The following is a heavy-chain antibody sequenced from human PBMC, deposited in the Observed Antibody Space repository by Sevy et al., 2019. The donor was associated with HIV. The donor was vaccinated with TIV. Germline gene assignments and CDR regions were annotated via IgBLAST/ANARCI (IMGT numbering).Heavy chain of an antibody. CDR1: GFTVSSNY. V-gene: IGHV3-53*01. CDR3: AKGKDHSDYVRGAFDM. CDR2: ISGSTGRT. Sequence: GGSLRLSCAASGFTVSSNYMSWVRQAPGKGLEWVSVISGSTGRTFYADSVKGRFTISRDNSNNMLYLQMNSLRAEDTAVYHCAKGKDHSDYVRGAFDMWGQGTVVTVSS. D-gene: IGHD3-16*01. J-gene: IGHJ3*02.